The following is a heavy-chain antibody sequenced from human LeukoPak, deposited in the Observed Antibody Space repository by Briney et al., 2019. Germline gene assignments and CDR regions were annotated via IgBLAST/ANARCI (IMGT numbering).Heavy chain of an antibody. CDR1: GYTFTGYY. D-gene: IGHD5-18*01. Sequence: ASVKVSCKASGYTFTGYYMHWVRQAPGQGLEWMGWISAYNGNTNYAQNFQGRVTMTTDTSTSTAYMELRSLTYDDTAVYYCARPPRGYSFAYLYWGQGTLVTVSS. J-gene: IGHJ4*02. CDR2: ISAYNGNT. V-gene: IGHV1-18*04. CDR3: ARPPRGYSFAYLY.